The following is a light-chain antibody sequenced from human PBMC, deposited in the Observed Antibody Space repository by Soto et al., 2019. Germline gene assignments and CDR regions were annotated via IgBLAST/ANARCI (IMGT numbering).Light chain of an antibody. J-gene: IGLJ2*01. CDR3: SSYGGGDSFHVI. V-gene: IGLV2-8*01. CDR1: SSDVGAYNY. CDR2: DVS. Sequence: QSALTQPPSASGSPGQSVTISCTGTSSDVGAYNYVSWYQQYTGKAPKLMIYDVSKRPSGVPDRFSGSKSGNTASLTVSGLRADAEAVSYCSSYGGGDSFHVIFGGGTQLTVL.